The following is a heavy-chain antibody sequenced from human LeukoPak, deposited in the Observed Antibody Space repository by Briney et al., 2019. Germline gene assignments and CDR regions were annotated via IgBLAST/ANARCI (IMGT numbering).Heavy chain of an antibody. J-gene: IGHJ3*02. Sequence: GGSLRVSCAASGFAFSGDNMNWVREAPGKGLEWGSFIGSSGSYIKYADSVKGRFTISRENAKNSLYLQMNSLRAEDTAMYFCARDRAIDIRAYDIWGQGTMVTVSS. D-gene: IGHD5-12*01. V-gene: IGHV3-21*01. CDR3: ARDRAIDIRAYDI. CDR1: GFAFSGDN. CDR2: IGSSGSYI.